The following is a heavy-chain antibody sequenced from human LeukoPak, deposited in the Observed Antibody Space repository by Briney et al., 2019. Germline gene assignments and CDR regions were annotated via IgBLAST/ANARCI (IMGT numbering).Heavy chain of an antibody. J-gene: IGHJ3*02. D-gene: IGHD6-13*01. CDR1: GFTFDDYA. CDR3: AKDPNSSSWYPDAFDI. V-gene: IGHV3-9*01. Sequence: SLRLSCAASGFTFDDYAMHWVRQAPGKGLEWVSGISWNSGSIGYADSVKGRFAISRDNAKNSLYLQMNSLRAEDTALYYCAKDPNSSSWYPDAFDIWGQGTMVTVSS. CDR2: ISWNSGSI.